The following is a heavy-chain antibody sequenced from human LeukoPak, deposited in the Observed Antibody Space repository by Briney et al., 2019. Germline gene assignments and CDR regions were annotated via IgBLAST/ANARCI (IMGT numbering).Heavy chain of an antibody. CDR3: AREGGCSSTSCSTDAFDI. J-gene: IGHJ3*02. V-gene: IGHV3-48*01. CDR1: GFTFSTYS. Sequence: GGSLRLSCAASGFTFSTYSMNWVRQAPGKGLEWVSYIGSTGSTIYYADSVKGRFTISRDNAKNSLYLQMNSLRAEDTAVYYCAREGGCSSTSCSTDAFDIWGQGTMVTASS. D-gene: IGHD2-2*01. CDR2: IGSTGSTI.